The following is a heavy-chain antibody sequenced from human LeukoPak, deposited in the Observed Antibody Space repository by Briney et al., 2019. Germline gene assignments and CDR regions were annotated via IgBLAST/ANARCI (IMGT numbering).Heavy chain of an antibody. J-gene: IGHJ4*02. CDR1: GFTFSDYS. Sequence: GGSLRLSCAASGFTFSDYSMNWVRQAPGKGLEWVSFISGRGSYIYYVESVKGRSTISRDNAKNSVYLEMHRLRAEDTAVYYCARDPNSSSWYSPFFTPDYWGQGTLVTVSS. D-gene: IGHD6-13*01. V-gene: IGHV3-21*01. CDR2: ISGRGSYI. CDR3: ARDPNSSSWYSPFFTPDY.